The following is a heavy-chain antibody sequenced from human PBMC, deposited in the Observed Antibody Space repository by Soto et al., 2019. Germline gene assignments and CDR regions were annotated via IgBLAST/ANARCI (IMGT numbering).Heavy chain of an antibody. CDR2: ISYDGSNK. CDR1: GFTFSSYG. V-gene: IGHV3-30*18. CDR3: AKNGVLWFGEETGYFDY. D-gene: IGHD3-10*01. Sequence: QVQLVESGGGVVQPGRSLRLSCAASGFTFSSYGMHWVRQAPGKGLEWVAVISYDGSNKYYADSVKGRFTISRDNSKNTLYLQLNSLRAEHTAVYYCAKNGVLWFGEETGYFDYWGQGTLVTVSS. J-gene: IGHJ4*02.